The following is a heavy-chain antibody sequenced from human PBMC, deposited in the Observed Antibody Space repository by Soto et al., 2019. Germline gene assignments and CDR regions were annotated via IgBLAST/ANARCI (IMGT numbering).Heavy chain of an antibody. D-gene: IGHD3-16*01. Sequence: QVQLVQSGAEVKKPGASVKVSCKASGYTFTSYGISWVRQAPGQGLEWMGWINGYNGNTNHAQKLQGRVTMSTDTSTSTASMELKSLRSDDSAVFYCARMGDAPYYYCGVDVLGLGTTVTVSS. CDR3: ARMGDAPYYYCGVDV. J-gene: IGHJ6*02. CDR2: INGYNGNT. CDR1: GYTFTSYG. V-gene: IGHV1-18*01.